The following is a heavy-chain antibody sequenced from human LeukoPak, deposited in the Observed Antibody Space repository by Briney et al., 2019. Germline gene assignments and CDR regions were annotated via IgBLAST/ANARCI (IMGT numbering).Heavy chain of an antibody. CDR3: AREDCSSTSCSRDAFDI. D-gene: IGHD2-2*01. J-gene: IGHJ3*02. Sequence: GGSLRLSCAASGFDFNDFAMTWVRQAPGKGLEWVSSMSGSGDTTEYAASVKGRFTISRDNAKKTLYLEMNSLRAEDTAVYYCAREDCSSTSCSRDAFDIWGQGTMVTVSS. CDR1: GFDFNDFA. CDR2: MSGSGDTT. V-gene: IGHV3-23*01.